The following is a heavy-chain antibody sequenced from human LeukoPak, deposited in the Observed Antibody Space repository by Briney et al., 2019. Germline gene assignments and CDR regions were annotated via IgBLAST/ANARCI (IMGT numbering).Heavy chain of an antibody. CDR2: IYYRGST. J-gene: IGHJ4*02. Sequence: PSETLSLTCTVSGGSINNYYWSWVRQPPGKGLEWIGYIYYRGSTNYNPSLKSRVTISVDTSTNQFSLKLSSATAADTAVYYCARGTGWYYYWGQGTLVTVPS. D-gene: IGHD6-19*01. CDR3: ARGTGWYYY. V-gene: IGHV4-59*01. CDR1: GGSINNYY.